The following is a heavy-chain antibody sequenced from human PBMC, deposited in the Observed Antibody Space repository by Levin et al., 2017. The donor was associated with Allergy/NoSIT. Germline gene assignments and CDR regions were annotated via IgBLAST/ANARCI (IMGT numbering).Heavy chain of an antibody. V-gene: IGHV3-21*01. CDR2: ISSSSSYI. D-gene: IGHD4-17*01. CDR1: GFTFSSYS. CDR3: ASYGDLLKGAFDS. Sequence: SGGSLRLSCAASGFTFSSYSMNWVRQAPGKGLEWVSSISSSSSYIYYADSVKGRFTISRDNAKNSLYLQMNSLRAEDTAVYYCASYGDLLKGAFDSWGQGTMVTVSS. J-gene: IGHJ3*02.